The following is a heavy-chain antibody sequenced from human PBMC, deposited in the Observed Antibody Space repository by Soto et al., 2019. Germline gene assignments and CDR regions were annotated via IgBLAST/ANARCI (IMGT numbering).Heavy chain of an antibody. CDR2: IYYSGST. CDR1: GGSISSSSYY. J-gene: IGHJ4*02. Sequence: SETLSLTCTVSGGSISSSSYYWGWIRQPPGKGLEWIGSIYYSGSTYYNPSLKSRVTISVDTSKNQFSLKLSSVTAADTAVYYCARSRVTTFGYWGQGTLVTVSS. CDR3: ARSRVTTFGY. V-gene: IGHV4-39*01. D-gene: IGHD4-4*01.